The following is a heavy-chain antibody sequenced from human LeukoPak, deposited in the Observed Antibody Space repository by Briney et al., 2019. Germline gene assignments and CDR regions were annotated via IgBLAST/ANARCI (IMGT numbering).Heavy chain of an antibody. CDR1: RYTFNDYY. J-gene: IGHJ4*02. Sequence: TGGSLRLSCTASRYTFNDYYMSWIRQAPGKGLEWVPYIITNGSTIYYGDSVKSRFTISRDNAKNSLYLQMNSRRAEDTGVYYCARDCCTNGVCFGYWGQGTLVTVSS. D-gene: IGHD2-8*01. V-gene: IGHV3-11*04. CDR3: ARDCCTNGVCFGY. CDR2: IITNGSTI.